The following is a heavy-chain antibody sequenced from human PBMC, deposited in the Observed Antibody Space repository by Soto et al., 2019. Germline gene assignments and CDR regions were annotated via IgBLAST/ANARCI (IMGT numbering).Heavy chain of an antibody. CDR3: ATGIAVGYYGMGF. V-gene: IGHV1-24*01. J-gene: IGHJ6*02. CDR2: FDPEEGDT. D-gene: IGHD6-19*01. Sequence: VASVKVSCKVTGYTLTKLSIHWVRQAPGKGLEWMGGFDPEEGDTVYAQKFQGRVTMSEDTSTDAAYMELSSLRSEDTAVYFCATGIAVGYYGMGFWGQGTTVTVSS. CDR1: GYTLTKLS.